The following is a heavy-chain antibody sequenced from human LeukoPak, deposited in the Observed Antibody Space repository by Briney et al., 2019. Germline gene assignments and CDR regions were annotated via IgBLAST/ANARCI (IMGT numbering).Heavy chain of an antibody. J-gene: IGHJ3*02. D-gene: IGHD1-26*01. V-gene: IGHV4-39*01. CDR2: IYYGGST. CDR1: GGSISSSNYY. CDR3: ATLAVGATDAFDI. Sequence: SETLSLTCTVSGGSISSSNYYWAWIRQPPGEALEWIGSIYYGGSTYYNPSLKSRVTISVDTSKNQFSLKLSSVTAADTAVYYCATLAVGATDAFDIWGQGTMVTVSS.